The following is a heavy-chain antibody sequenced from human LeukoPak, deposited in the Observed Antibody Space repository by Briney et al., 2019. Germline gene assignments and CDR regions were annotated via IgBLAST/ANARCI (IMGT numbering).Heavy chain of an antibody. CDR3: ARHGRLEYSNYRYLSNWFDP. D-gene: IGHD4-11*01. J-gene: IGHJ5*02. CDR2: IYTSGST. Sequence: PSETLSLTCTVSGGSISSYYWSWIRQPPGKGLEWIGYIYTSGSTNYNPSLKSRVTISVDTSKNQFSLKLSSVTAADTAVYYCARHGRLEYSNYRYLSNWFDPWGQGTLVTVSS. V-gene: IGHV4-4*09. CDR1: GGSISSYY.